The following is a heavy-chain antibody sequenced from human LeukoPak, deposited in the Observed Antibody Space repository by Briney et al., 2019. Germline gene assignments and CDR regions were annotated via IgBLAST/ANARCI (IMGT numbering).Heavy chain of an antibody. CDR1: GYSISSGYY. J-gene: IGHJ4*02. Sequence: SETLSLTCTVSGYSISSGYYWGWIRQPPGKGLEWIGSIYHSGSTYYNPSLKSRVTISVDTSKNQFSLKLSSVTAADTAVYYCARDRQDPFDYWGQGTLVTVSS. CDR3: ARDRQDPFDY. V-gene: IGHV4-38-2*02. CDR2: IYHSGST.